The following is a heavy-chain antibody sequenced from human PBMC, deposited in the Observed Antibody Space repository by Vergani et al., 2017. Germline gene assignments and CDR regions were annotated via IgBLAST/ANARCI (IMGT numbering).Heavy chain of an antibody. V-gene: IGHV4-59*11. CDR3: ASDTHSGRRADR. D-gene: IGHD6-19*01. J-gene: IGHJ5*02. CDR1: VDSIRNLY. Sequence: QVQLQESGPGLVKPSETLSLTCSVSVDSIRNLYCNWIRQPPGKGLEWIGSIHYSENTNYNPSLKTRVTISVDTSKNHFSLTLTSVTAADTAEYYCASDTHSGRRADRWGQGILVTVTS. CDR2: IHYSENT.